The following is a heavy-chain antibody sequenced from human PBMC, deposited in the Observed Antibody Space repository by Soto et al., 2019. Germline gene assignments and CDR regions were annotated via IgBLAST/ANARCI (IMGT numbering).Heavy chain of an antibody. CDR1: GFTFSSYG. J-gene: IGHJ6*02. Sequence: HPGGSLRLSCAASGFTFSSYGMHWVRQAPGKGLEWVAVIWYDGSNKYYADSVKGRFTISRDNSKNTLYLQMNSLRAEDTAVYYCARENQQQLASPGDFWYYYYGMDVWGQGTTVTVSS. V-gene: IGHV3-33*01. D-gene: IGHD6-13*01. CDR3: ARENQQQLASPGDFWYYYYGMDV. CDR2: IWYDGSNK.